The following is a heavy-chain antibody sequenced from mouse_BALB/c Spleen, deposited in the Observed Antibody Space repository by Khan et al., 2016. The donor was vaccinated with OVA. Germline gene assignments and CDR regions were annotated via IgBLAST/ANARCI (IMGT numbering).Heavy chain of an antibody. Sequence: VQLQQSGAELARPGASVKLSCKASGYTFTSYWMQWVKQRPGQGLEWIGAIYPGDGDTRYTQKFKGKATLTADKSSSTAYMQLSSLASEDSEVYYYARGGRRGPVYAMDYWGQGTSVTVSS. D-gene: IGHD3-1*01. J-gene: IGHJ4*01. CDR3: ARGGRRGPVYAMDY. CDR1: GYTFTSYW. CDR2: IYPGDGDT. V-gene: IGHV1-87*01.